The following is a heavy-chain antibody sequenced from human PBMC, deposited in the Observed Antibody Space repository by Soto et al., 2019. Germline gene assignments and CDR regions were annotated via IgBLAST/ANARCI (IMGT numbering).Heavy chain of an antibody. V-gene: IGHV3-30-3*01. D-gene: IGHD5-18*01. Sequence: QVQLVESGGGVVQPGRSLRLSCAASGFTFSSYAMHWVRQAPGKGLEWVAVISYDGSNKYYADSVKGRFTISRDNSKNTLYLQMNSLRAEDTAVYYCGGGYSYGEGFDYWGQGTLVTVSS. CDR2: ISYDGSNK. CDR3: GGGYSYGEGFDY. CDR1: GFTFSSYA. J-gene: IGHJ4*02.